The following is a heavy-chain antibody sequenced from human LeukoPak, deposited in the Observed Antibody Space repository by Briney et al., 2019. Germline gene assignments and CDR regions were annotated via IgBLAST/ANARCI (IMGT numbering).Heavy chain of an antibody. J-gene: IGHJ4*02. CDR1: GFTFSNYG. Sequence: PGGSLRLSCAASGFTFSNYGRHWLREAPGKGLQWVALIWYDGSNKYYADSVSGRFTISRDNSENTLYLQMNSLRDEDTAVYHCARTVDTAMAVTFDYWGQGSLVTVSS. V-gene: IGHV3-33*01. CDR2: IWYDGSNK. D-gene: IGHD5-18*01. CDR3: ARTVDTAMAVTFDY.